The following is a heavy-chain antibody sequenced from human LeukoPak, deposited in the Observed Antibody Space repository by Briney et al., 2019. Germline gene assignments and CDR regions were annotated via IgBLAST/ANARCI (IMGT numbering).Heavy chain of an antibody. V-gene: IGHV1-18*01. Sequence: SVKVSCKASGYTFTSYGISWVRQAPGQGLEWMGWISAYNGNTNYAQKLQGRVTMTRDTSTSTVYMELSSLRSEDTALYYCARGDHVRIYTQSHFDIWGQGTMVTVSS. D-gene: IGHD2/OR15-2a*01. CDR1: GYTFTSYG. J-gene: IGHJ3*02. CDR3: ARGDHVRIYTQSHFDI. CDR2: ISAYNGNT.